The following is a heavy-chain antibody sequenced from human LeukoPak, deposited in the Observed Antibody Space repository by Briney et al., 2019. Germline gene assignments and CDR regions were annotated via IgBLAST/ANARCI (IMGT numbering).Heavy chain of an antibody. D-gene: IGHD6-19*01. V-gene: IGHV3-48*04. J-gene: IGHJ5*02. Sequence: GGSLRLSCAASGFTFSSYSMNWVRQAPGGGLEGVAYISSSGSTIYYADSVKGRFTISRDNAKNSLYLQMNSLRAEDTAVYYCARGRSGWYTNWFDPWGQGTLVTVSS. CDR2: ISSSGSTI. CDR3: ARGRSGWYTNWFDP. CDR1: GFTFSSYS.